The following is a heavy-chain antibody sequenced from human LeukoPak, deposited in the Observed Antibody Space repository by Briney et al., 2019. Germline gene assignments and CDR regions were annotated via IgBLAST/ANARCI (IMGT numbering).Heavy chain of an antibody. CDR3: ASDFDYDILTGYLIDY. D-gene: IGHD3-9*01. Sequence: PGGSLRLSCAASGFTFSRFWMSWVRQAPGKGLEWVANIKQDGSEKYYVESVKGRFTISRDNAKNSLYLQMNSLRAEDTAAYYCASDFDYDILTGYLIDYWGQGTLVTVSS. J-gene: IGHJ4*02. V-gene: IGHV3-7*01. CDR2: IKQDGSEK. CDR1: GFTFSRFW.